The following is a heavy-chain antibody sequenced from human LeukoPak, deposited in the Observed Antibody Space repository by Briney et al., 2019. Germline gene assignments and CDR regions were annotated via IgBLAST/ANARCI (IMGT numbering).Heavy chain of an antibody. V-gene: IGHV3-30*04. D-gene: IGHD2-15*01. CDR2: VSYDGSMQ. CDR3: ARIVGWLQQIADL. J-gene: IGHJ5*02. CDR1: GFTFSNYP. Sequence: GSLRLSLVASGFTFSNYPIFWVRQAPGKGLEVGATVSYDGSMQYHADSVRDRFTTFRDNSQNTVYLQMTNLRTDDTAIYYCARIVGWLQQIADLWGHGTLVTVSS.